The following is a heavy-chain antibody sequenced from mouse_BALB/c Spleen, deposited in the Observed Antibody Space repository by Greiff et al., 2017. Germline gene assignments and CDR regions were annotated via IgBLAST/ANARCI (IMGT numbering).Heavy chain of an antibody. D-gene: IGHD2-2*01. J-gene: IGHJ3*01. Sequence: VQLKESGPSLVKPSQTLSLTCSVTGDSITSGYWNWIRKFPGNKLEYMGYISYSGSTYYNPSLKSRISITRDTSKNQYYLQLNSVTTEDTATYYCARGDYGYDSWFAYWGQGTLVTVSA. CDR3: ARGDYGYDSWFAY. CDR1: GDSITSGY. V-gene: IGHV3-8*02. CDR2: ISYSGST.